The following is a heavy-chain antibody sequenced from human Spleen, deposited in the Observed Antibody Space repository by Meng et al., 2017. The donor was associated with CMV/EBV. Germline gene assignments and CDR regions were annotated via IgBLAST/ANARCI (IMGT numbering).Heavy chain of an antibody. J-gene: IGHJ4*02. V-gene: IGHV5-51*01. Sequence: RGAGHGLAGERSGWVPQMPGRGLEGMGIIYPDDSDPRYGPSCQDQVTFSVDKSISTAYLQWTGVKASDTAIYYCARRGGSLNHFDFWGPGTLVTVSS. D-gene: IGHD1-26*01. CDR2: IYPDDSDP. CDR3: ARRGGSLNHFDF. CDR1: GHGLAGER.